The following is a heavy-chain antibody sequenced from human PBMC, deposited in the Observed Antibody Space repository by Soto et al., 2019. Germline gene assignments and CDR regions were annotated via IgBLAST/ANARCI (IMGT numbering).Heavy chain of an antibody. CDR2: IYYSGST. J-gene: IGHJ3*02. CDR3: AREIEYPHAFDI. Sequence: SETLSLTCTVSGGSISSYYWSWIRQPPGKGLEWIGYIYYSGSTNYNPSLKSRVTISVDTSKNQFSLKLSSVTAADTAVYYCAREIEYPHAFDIWGQGTMVTVSS. CDR1: GGSISSYY. V-gene: IGHV4-59*01.